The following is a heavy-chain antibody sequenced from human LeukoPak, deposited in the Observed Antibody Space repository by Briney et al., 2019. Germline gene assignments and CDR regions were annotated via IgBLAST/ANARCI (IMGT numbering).Heavy chain of an antibody. J-gene: IGHJ3*01. CDR1: GYTFTDDY. Sequence: GASVQVSCKASGYTFTDDYIHWVRQAPGQGLEWMGWINTYSDNTNYAQEFRGRVTMTRDTSISTAYMEVTRLQSDDTAVYFCARGGDAYDFWGQGTMVTASS. CDR2: INTYSDNT. V-gene: IGHV1-2*02. CDR3: ARGGDAYDF. D-gene: IGHD3-10*01.